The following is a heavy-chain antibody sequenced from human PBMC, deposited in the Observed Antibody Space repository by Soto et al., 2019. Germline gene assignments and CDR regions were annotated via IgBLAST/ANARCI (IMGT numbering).Heavy chain of an antibody. V-gene: IGHV4-39*01. CDR3: ARQINGGPRPYRFDP. Sequence: QLQLQESGPGLVKPSETLSLTCTVSGGSISSSSYYWGWIRQPPGKGLEWIGSIYYSGSTYYNPSLKSRVTISVDTSKNQFSLKLSSVTAADTAVYYCARQINGGPRPYRFDPWGQGTLVTVSS. J-gene: IGHJ5*02. D-gene: IGHD2-15*01. CDR2: IYYSGST. CDR1: GGSISSSSYY.